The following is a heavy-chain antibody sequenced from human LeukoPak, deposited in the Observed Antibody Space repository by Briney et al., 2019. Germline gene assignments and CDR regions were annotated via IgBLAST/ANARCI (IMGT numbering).Heavy chain of an antibody. J-gene: IGHJ3*02. CDR2: INHSGST. CDR1: GGSFSGYY. V-gene: IGHV4-34*01. D-gene: IGHD1-26*01. Sequence: SETLSLTCAVYGGSFSGYYWSWIRQPPGKGLEWIGEINHSGSTNYNPSLKSRVTISVDTSKNQFSLKLSSVTAADTAVYYCARASIVGAPDAFGIWGQGTMVTVSS. CDR3: ARASIVGAPDAFGI.